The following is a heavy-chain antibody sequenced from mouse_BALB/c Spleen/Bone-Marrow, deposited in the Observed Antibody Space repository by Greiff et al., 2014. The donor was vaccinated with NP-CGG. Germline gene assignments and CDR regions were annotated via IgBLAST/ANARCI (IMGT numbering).Heavy chain of an antibody. D-gene: IGHD1-2*01. CDR3: ARLGYYGSFAY. CDR1: GFDFSRYW. Sequence: DVHLVESGGGLVQPGGSLKLSCAASGFDFSRYWMSWVRQAPGKGLEWIGEINPDSNTINYTPSLKDKFIISRDNAKNTLYLQMSKVRSEDTALYYCARLGYYGSFAYWGQGTLATVSA. CDR2: INPDSNTI. V-gene: IGHV4-1*02. J-gene: IGHJ3*01.